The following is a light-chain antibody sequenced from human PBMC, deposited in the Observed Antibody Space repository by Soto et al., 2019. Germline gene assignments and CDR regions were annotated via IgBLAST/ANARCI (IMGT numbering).Light chain of an antibody. CDR2: DAS. CDR1: QSVSRY. J-gene: IGKJ5*01. V-gene: IGKV3-11*01. CDR3: QQRSNWPPTT. Sequence: ERVLKHSRAALSFSPRQRSTRSYRASQSVSRYLAWYQQKPGQAPRLLIYDASNRATGIPARFSGSGSGTDFTLTISSLEPEDFAVYYCQQRSNWPPTTFGQGARLEIK.